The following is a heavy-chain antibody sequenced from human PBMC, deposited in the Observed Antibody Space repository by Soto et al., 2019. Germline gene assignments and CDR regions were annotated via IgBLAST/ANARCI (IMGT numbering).Heavy chain of an antibody. D-gene: IGHD4-17*01. Sequence: LRLSCAASGFNFGIYWMSWARQAPGKGLEWVATIKGDASEKKYVGSVKGRFTTSRDNAKTSLFLQMDSLRAEDTAVYYCARDQDYGDYFDYWGQGTLVTVSS. CDR3: ARDQDYGDYFDY. J-gene: IGHJ4*02. CDR2: IKGDASEK. V-gene: IGHV3-7*01. CDR1: GFNFGIYW.